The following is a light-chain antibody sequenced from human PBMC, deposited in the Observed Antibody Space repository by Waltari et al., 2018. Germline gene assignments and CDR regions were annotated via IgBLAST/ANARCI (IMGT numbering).Light chain of an antibody. Sequence: QSALTQPASVSGSPGQSITISCTGTSSDGGGYNYVSWYPQHPGKAPKLMIYDVSNRPSGVSNRFSGSKSGNTASLTISGLQAEDEADYYCSSYTSSSTLGVFGGGTKLTVL. CDR1: SSDGGGYNY. J-gene: IGLJ2*01. CDR3: SSYTSSSTLGV. V-gene: IGLV2-14*01. CDR2: DVS.